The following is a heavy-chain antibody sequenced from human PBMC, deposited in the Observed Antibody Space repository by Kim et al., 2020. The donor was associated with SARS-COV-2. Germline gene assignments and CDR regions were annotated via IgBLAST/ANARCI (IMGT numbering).Heavy chain of an antibody. J-gene: IGHJ4*02. Sequence: GGSLRLSCAASGFTFNSYSMIWVRQAPGKGLEWVALISHDGNLKYYVDSVRDRFSISRDQSRSTLYLQMDSLTAEDTAVYYCARGQNILHFDYWGQGTLVTVSS. V-gene: IGHV3-30*04. CDR1: GFTFNSYS. CDR2: ISHDGNLK. CDR3: ARGQNILHFDY.